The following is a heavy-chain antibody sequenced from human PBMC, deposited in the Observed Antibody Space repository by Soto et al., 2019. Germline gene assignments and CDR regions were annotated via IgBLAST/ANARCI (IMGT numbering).Heavy chain of an antibody. CDR1: GGSISSGGYY. J-gene: IGHJ6*02. CDR3: ARETCSSTSCYRRAYYYYGMDV. D-gene: IGHD2-2*02. CDR2: IYYSGST. V-gene: IGHV4-31*03. Sequence: TLSLTCTVSGGSISSGGYYWSWIRQHPGKGLEWIGYIYYSGSTYYNPSLKSRVTISVDTSKNQFSLKLSSVTAADTAVYYCARETCSSTSCYRRAYYYYGMDVWGQGTTVTVYS.